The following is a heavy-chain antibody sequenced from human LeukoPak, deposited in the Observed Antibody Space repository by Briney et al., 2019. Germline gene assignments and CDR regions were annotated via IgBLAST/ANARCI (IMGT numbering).Heavy chain of an antibody. CDR1: GFTFDDYA. D-gene: IGHD3-9*01. CDR2: ISPSGGDT. V-gene: IGHV3-23*01. Sequence: GGSLRLSCAASGFTFDDYAMHWVRQAPGKGLEWVSAISPSGGDTYYADSVKGRFTISRDNSKNTLYLQMNSLRAEDAAVYYCAKGVDWQQTYYFDYWGQGTLVTVSS. J-gene: IGHJ4*02. CDR3: AKGVDWQQTYYFDY.